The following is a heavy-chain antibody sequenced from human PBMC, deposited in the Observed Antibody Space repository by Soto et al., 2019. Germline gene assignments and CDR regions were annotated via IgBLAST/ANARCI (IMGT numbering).Heavy chain of an antibody. CDR1: GFTLSGYA. CDR3: ASYARPNFYYMDV. Sequence: EVQLAESGGGLAQPGGSLRLSCAASGFTLSGYAMDWVRQAPGKGLEYVSGISSKGVGTYYANSVQGRFTISRDNFKNTVYLQMVSLRPEDMAVYYCASYARPNFYYMDVWGKGTTVTVSS. D-gene: IGHD6-6*01. J-gene: IGHJ6*03. V-gene: IGHV3-64*01. CDR2: ISSKGVGT.